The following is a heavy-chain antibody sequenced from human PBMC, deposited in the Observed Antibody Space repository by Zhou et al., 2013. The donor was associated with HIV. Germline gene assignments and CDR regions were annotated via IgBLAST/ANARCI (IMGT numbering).Heavy chain of an antibody. J-gene: IGHJ1*01. Sequence: QVQLVQSGAEVKKPGSSVKVSCKASGGTFSSYAISWVRQAPGQGLEWMGRIIPIFGTANYAQKFQGRVTITADESTSTAYMELSSLRSEDTAVYYCARDFPPSSGWYPEYFQHWGQGTLVTVSS. D-gene: IGHD6-19*01. CDR1: GGTFSSYA. CDR2: IIPIFGTA. CDR3: ARDFPPSSGWYPEYFQH. V-gene: IGHV1-69*13.